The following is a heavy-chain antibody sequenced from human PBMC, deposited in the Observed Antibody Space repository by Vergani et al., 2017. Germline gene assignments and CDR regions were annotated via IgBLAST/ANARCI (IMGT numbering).Heavy chain of an antibody. Sequence: VQLVQSGAEVRKPGASVTVSCTASGYIFKNYYIHWLRQAPGQAFEWMGILNPPTGHTTSAQKFMGRVDMTRDPSTDTSTRTVQMTLSSLRSEDTAVYYCARSIGYCAGATCRAYYFDHLGQGTRVTVSS. D-gene: IGHD2-21*01. CDR2: LNPPTGHT. CDR3: ARSIGYCAGATCRAYYFDH. J-gene: IGHJ5*02. V-gene: IGHV1-46*02. CDR1: GYIFKNYY.